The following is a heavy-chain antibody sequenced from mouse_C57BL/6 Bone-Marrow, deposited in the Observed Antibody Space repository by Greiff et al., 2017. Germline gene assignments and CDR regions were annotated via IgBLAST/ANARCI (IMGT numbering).Heavy chain of an antibody. V-gene: IGHV5-17*01. Sequence: EVKLMESGGGLVKPGGSLKLSCAASGFTFSDYGMHWVRPAPEKGLEWVVYISSGSSTTYYADTVQGRFTIPRDNAKNTLFLQMISLGSEETAMYYCGRLRYFDVWGTGTTLTVSS. CDR1: GFTFSDYG. CDR2: ISSGSSTT. CDR3: GRLRYFDV. J-gene: IGHJ1*03.